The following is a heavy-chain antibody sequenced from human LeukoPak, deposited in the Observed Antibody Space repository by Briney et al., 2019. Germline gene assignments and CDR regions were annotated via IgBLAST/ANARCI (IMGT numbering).Heavy chain of an antibody. CDR1: GFTFDDYA. V-gene: IGHV3-9*01. CDR3: AKEESVYGSGSPPDY. J-gene: IGHJ4*02. CDR2: ISWNSGSI. D-gene: IGHD3-10*01. Sequence: PGGSLRLSCAASGFTFDDYAMHWVGQAPGKGLEWVSGISWNSGSIGYADSVKGRFTISRDNAKNSLYLQMNSLRAEDTALYYCAKEESVYGSGSPPDYWGQGTLVTVSS.